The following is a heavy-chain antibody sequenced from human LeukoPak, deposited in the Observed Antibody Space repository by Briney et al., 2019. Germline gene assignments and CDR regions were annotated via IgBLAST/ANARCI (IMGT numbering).Heavy chain of an antibody. V-gene: IGHV3-23*01. D-gene: IGHD4-17*01. Sequence: PGGSLRLSCAASGFIFSHYTMTWVRQAPGKRLEWVSSINGSGDATLYADSMMGRFTISRDNAKNTVSLQMNNLRAEDTAVYYCARAPDYGDYLDYWGQGTLVTVSS. J-gene: IGHJ4*02. CDR3: ARAPDYGDYLDY. CDR2: INGSGDAT. CDR1: GFIFSHYT.